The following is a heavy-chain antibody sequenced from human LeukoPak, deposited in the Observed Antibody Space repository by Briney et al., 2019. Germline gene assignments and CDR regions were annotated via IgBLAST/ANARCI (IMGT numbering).Heavy chain of an antibody. CDR1: GYTFTSYD. J-gene: IGHJ4*02. V-gene: IGHV1-8*01. D-gene: IGHD3-10*02. CDR2: MNPNSGAT. Sequence: GASVKVSCKASGYTFTSYDFNWLRQATGQGPEWMGWMNPNSGATGYAQKFQGRVTMTRSASINTAYMELTNLRSEDTAVYYCARLCWGNQLAGFDSWGQGTLVTVSS. CDR3: ARLCWGNQLAGFDS.